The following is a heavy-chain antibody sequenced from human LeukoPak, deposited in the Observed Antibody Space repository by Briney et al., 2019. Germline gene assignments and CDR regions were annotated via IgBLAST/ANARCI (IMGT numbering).Heavy chain of an antibody. Sequence: SQTLSLTCTVSGGPVSSGGYYWSWIRQPSGKGLEWIGYFYHSGSTYYNPSLKSRVTISVDTSKNQFSLKLSSVTAADTAVYYCARRKPDIVVVPAARSGYYFDYWGQGTLVTVSS. CDR2: FYHSGST. D-gene: IGHD2-2*01. CDR3: ARRKPDIVVVPAARSGYYFDY. CDR1: GGPVSSGGYY. J-gene: IGHJ4*02. V-gene: IGHV4-30-2*01.